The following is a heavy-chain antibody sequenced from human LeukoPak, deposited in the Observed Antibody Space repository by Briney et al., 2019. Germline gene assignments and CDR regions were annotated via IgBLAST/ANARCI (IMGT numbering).Heavy chain of an antibody. CDR3: ARGYCSGGSCRKLDY. V-gene: IGHV3-21*01. J-gene: IGHJ4*02. Sequence: PGGSLRLSCAASGFTFSSHSMNWVRQAPGKGLEWVSSISSSSSYIYYADSVKGRFTISRDNAKNSLYLQMNSLRAEDTAVYYCARGYCSGGSCRKLDYWGQGTLVTVSS. D-gene: IGHD2-15*01. CDR2: ISSSSSYI. CDR1: GFTFSSHS.